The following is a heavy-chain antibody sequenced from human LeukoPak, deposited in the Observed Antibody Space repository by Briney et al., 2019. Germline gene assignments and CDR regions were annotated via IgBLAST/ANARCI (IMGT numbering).Heavy chain of an antibody. D-gene: IGHD3-3*01. V-gene: IGHV1-46*01. CDR2: INPSGGST. CDR3: ARPRGSPDLGDAFDI. Sequence: ASVKVSCKASGYTFTSYYMHWVRQAPGQGLEWMGIINPSGGSTSYAQKFQGRVTMTRDTSTSTVYMELSSLRSEDTAVYYCARPRGSPDLGDAFDIWGQGTMVTVSS. J-gene: IGHJ3*02. CDR1: GYTFTSYY.